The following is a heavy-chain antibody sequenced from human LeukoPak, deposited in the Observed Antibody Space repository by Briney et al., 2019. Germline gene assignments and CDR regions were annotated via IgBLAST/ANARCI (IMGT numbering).Heavy chain of an antibody. J-gene: IGHJ4*02. D-gene: IGHD6-6*01. CDR1: GYTFTGYY. CDR2: INPNSGGT. V-gene: IGHV1-2*02. Sequence: ASVKVSCKASGYTFTGYYMHWVRQAPGQGLEWMGWINPNSGGTNYAQKFQGRVTMTRDTSISTAYMELSRLRSDDTAVYYCARDRGDGGLDSSYYFDYWGQGTLVTVSS. CDR3: ARDRGDGGLDSSYYFDY.